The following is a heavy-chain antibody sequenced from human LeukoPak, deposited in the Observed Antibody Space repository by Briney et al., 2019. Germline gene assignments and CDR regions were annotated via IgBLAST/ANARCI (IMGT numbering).Heavy chain of an antibody. CDR2: LTGDGTGT. Sequence: GGSLRLSCVASGLTLSNSAMTWVRQAPGKGLEWVSILTGDGTGTFYADSVKGRFSISRDISTNTLYLQMNSLGVDDTALYYCATVGGFCPSSNCYADFDYWGQGSLVTVLS. CDR3: ATVGGFCPSSNCYADFDY. CDR1: GLTLSNSA. J-gene: IGHJ4*02. V-gene: IGHV3-23*01. D-gene: IGHD2-2*01.